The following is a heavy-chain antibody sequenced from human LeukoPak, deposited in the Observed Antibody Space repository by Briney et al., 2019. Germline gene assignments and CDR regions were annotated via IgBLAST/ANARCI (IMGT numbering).Heavy chain of an antibody. CDR2: ITGSGSTT. Sequence: PGGSLRLSCAASGFAFSNYGMNWVRQAPGKGLEWVSGITGSGSTTYYADSVKGRFTISRDNAKNSLYLQMNSLRAEDTAVYYCARSDSSSTSCTPRVYWGQGTLVTVSS. CDR1: GFAFSNYG. V-gene: IGHV3-21*01. J-gene: IGHJ4*02. D-gene: IGHD2-2*01. CDR3: ARSDSSSTSCTPRVY.